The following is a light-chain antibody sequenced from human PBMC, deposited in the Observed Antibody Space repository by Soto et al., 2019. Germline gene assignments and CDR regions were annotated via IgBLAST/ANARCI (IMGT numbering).Light chain of an antibody. Sequence: EIVMTQSPATLSVSPGERATLSCRASQSVDINLAWYQKKAGQAPRLLIYGASTRATAIPARFSGSGSGTEFTLTISSLQSEDFAVYFCQQYNNWPWTFGQGTKV. CDR2: GAS. J-gene: IGKJ1*01. CDR3: QQYNNWPWT. CDR1: QSVDIN. V-gene: IGKV3-15*01.